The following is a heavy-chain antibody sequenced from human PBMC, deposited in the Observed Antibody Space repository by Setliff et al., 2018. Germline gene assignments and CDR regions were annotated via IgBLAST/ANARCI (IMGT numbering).Heavy chain of an antibody. D-gene: IGHD1-26*01. CDR1: GGSISSPNW. V-gene: IGHV4-4*02. Sequence: SETLSLTCAVSGGSISSPNWWNWVRQPPGKGLEWIGEIYHSGTTNYNPSLKSRVTVSVDKSRNQFSLRLTSVTAADTAIYYCTRAYSGSHDYWGQGTLVTVSS. CDR3: TRAYSGSHDY. CDR2: IYHSGTT. J-gene: IGHJ4*02.